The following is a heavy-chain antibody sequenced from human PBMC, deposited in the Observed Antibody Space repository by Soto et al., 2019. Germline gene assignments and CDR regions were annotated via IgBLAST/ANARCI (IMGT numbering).Heavy chain of an antibody. CDR1: GFIFSSYG. CDR3: ARLLRWELLSGMDV. Sequence: QEQLVESGGGVVQPGRSLRLSYATSGFIFSSYGMHWVRQAPGKGLEWVAVIWYDGSKTYYADSVKGRFTISRDNSKNTLYVQMNSLRAEDTAVYYCARLLRWELLSGMDVWGQGTTVTVSS. J-gene: IGHJ6*02. CDR2: IWYDGSKT. V-gene: IGHV3-33*01. D-gene: IGHD1-26*01.